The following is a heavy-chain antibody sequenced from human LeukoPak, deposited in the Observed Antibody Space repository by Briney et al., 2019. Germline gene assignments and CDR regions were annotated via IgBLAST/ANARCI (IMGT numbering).Heavy chain of an antibody. CDR3: AKDYYDSSGYSPFDY. CDR1: GFTFSSYG. V-gene: IGHV3-30*02. Sequence: GGSLRLSCAASGFTFSSYGMHWVRQAPGKGLEWVAFIRYDGSNKYYADSVKGRFTISRDNSKNTLYLQMNSLRAEDTAVYYCAKDYYDSSGYSPFDYWGQGTLVTASS. CDR2: IRYDGSNK. J-gene: IGHJ4*02. D-gene: IGHD3-22*01.